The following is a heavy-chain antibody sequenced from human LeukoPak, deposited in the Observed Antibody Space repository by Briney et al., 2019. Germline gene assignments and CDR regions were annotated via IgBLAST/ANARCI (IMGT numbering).Heavy chain of an antibody. Sequence: GSVKVSCKASGYTFTSYGISWVRQAPGQGLEWMGWINPNSGDTNYAQKFQGRVTMTRDTSISTAYMELSRLRSDDTAVYYCARGGYGGRYSWDYFDYWGQGTLVTVSS. J-gene: IGHJ4*02. V-gene: IGHV1-2*02. D-gene: IGHD1-26*01. CDR3: ARGGYGGRYSWDYFDY. CDR1: GYTFTSYG. CDR2: INPNSGDT.